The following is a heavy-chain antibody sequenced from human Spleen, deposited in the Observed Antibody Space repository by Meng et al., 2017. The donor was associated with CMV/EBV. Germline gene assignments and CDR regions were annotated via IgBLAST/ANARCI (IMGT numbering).Heavy chain of an antibody. V-gene: IGHV4-39*01. Sequence: SETLSLTCTVSGGSVSSSAHFWGWIRQSPGKGLEWIGHLYYNGAPFYSPSLKGRLTISRHTSSNQVSLRLNSVTAADTAVYYCAGPVNNYGDNDGAFDFWGQGTMVTVSS. CDR1: GGSVSSSAHF. CDR3: AGPVNNYGDNDGAFDF. D-gene: IGHD4-17*01. CDR2: LYYNGAP. J-gene: IGHJ3*01.